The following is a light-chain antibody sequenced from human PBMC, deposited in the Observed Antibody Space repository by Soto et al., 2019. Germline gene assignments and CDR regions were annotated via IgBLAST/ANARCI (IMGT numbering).Light chain of an antibody. CDR3: SSYGGTKHFV. V-gene: IGLV2-8*01. J-gene: IGLJ1*01. Sequence: QSALTQPPSASGSPGQSVTISCTGTSSDVGSYDYVSWYQQHPGKAPKLMIYEVSKRPSWVPDRFSGSKSGNTASLTVSGLQAEDEADYYCSSYGGTKHFVFGTGTKGTVL. CDR2: EVS. CDR1: SSDVGSYDY.